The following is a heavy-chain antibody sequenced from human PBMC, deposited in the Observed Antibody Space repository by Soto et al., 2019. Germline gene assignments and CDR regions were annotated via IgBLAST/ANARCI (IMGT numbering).Heavy chain of an antibody. V-gene: IGHV3-33*08. CDR3: ARDPRYGYYFDY. CDR2: IWYDGSNK. Sequence: VQLVESGGVLVQPGGSLRLSCAASGFTFSSYGMHWVRQAPGKGLEWVAVIWYDGSNKYYADSVKGRFTISRDNSKNTLYLQMNSLRAEDTAVYYCARDPRYGYYFDYWGQGTLVTVSS. J-gene: IGHJ4*02. CDR1: GFTFSSYG. D-gene: IGHD5-18*01.